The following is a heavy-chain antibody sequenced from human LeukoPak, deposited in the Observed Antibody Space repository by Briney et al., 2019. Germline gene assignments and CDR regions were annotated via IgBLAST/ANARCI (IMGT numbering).Heavy chain of an antibody. D-gene: IGHD3-9*01. J-gene: IGHJ5*02. CDR3: AREALVGRNWFDP. CDR2: ISYDGSNK. Sequence: AGRSLRLSCAASGFTFSSYAMHWVRQAPGKGLGWVAVISYDGSNKYYADSVKGRFTISRDNSKNTLYLQMNSLRAEDTAVYYCAREALVGRNWFDPWGQGTLVTVSS. V-gene: IGHV3-30-3*01. CDR1: GFTFSSYA.